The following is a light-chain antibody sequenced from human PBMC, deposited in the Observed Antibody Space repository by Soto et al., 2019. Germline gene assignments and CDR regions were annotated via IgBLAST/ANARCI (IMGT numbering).Light chain of an antibody. V-gene: IGKV3-15*01. CDR3: QQYNNWPPMYT. Sequence: EIVMMQSPATLSVSPGERATLSCRASQSVSSNLAWYQQKAGQAPRLLINGASTRATGIPARFSGSGSGTEFTLTISSLQSEDFAVYYCQQYNNWPPMYTFGQGTKLEIK. J-gene: IGKJ2*01. CDR1: QSVSSN. CDR2: GAS.